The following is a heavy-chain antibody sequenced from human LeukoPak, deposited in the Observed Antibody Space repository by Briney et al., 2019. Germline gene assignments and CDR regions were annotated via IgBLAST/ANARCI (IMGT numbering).Heavy chain of an antibody. CDR3: ARDGAVAGTGGGLY. CDR2: INHRGST. J-gene: IGHJ4*02. CDR1: GGSFSGYY. Sequence: SETLSLTCAAYGGSFSGYYWNWIRQPPGKGLEWIGEINHRGSTNYNPSLKSRVTISVDTSKNQFALKLSSVTAADTAVYYCARDGAVAGTGGGLYWGQGTLVTVSS. V-gene: IGHV4-34*01. D-gene: IGHD6-19*01.